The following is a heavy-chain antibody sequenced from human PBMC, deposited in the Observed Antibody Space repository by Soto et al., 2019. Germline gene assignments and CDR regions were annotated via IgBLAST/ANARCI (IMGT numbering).Heavy chain of an antibody. CDR3: ARVAAARPDFDY. CDR2: ISTSSSPR. D-gene: IGHD6-6*01. Sequence: PGGSLRLSCAASGFTFRHYSMPWVRQAPGKGLEWVAYISTSSSPRYYADSVKGRFTISRDNAKNSLYLQMNSRRAEDTAVYYCARVAAARPDFDYWGQGTLVTVSS. CDR1: GFTFRHYS. V-gene: IGHV3-48*04. J-gene: IGHJ4*02.